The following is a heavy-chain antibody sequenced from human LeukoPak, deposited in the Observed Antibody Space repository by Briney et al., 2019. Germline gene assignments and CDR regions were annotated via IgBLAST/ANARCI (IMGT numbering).Heavy chain of an antibody. V-gene: IGHV3-7*01. CDR3: ARDGTAAGLYFDL. CDR2: IRQDGGEK. J-gene: IGHJ4*01. CDR1: GFTFTDYW. D-gene: IGHD6-13*01. Sequence: GASLRLSCAVSGFTFTDYWMNWVRQAPGKGLEWVASIRQDGGEKSYVDSVKGRFTISRDNTKSSLYLQINSLRAEDTAVYYCARDGTAAGLYFDLWGQGTLVTVSS.